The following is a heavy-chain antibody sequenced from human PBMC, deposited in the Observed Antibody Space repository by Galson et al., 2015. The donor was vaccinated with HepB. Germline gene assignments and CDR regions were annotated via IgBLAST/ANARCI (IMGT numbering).Heavy chain of an antibody. D-gene: IGHD3-10*01. CDR2: INAGNGNT. J-gene: IGHJ3*02. Sequence: SVKVSCKASGYTFTSYAMHWVRQAPGQRLEWMGWINAGNGNTKYSQKFQGRVTITRDTSASTAYMELSSLRSEDTAVYYCARDRITMVRGVYGGDAFDIWGQGTMVTVSS. CDR1: GYTFTSYA. V-gene: IGHV1-3*01. CDR3: ARDRITMVRGVYGGDAFDI.